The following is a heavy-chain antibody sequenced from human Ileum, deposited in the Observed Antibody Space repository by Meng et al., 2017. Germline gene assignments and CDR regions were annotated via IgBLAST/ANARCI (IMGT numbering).Heavy chain of an antibody. V-gene: IGHV4-61*01. Sequence: VWLQESGQGLVRSTGTMSLPCNVFCGSDSSVSYYCSCIRQPRGKGLEWIGYIYYSGSTDYNPSLKSRVTISVDMSKNQFSLRLSSVTAADTAVYYCARFDFWSGSYCLDYWGQGALVTVSS. CDR1: CGSDSSVSYY. CDR3: ARFDFWSGSYCLDY. D-gene: IGHD3-3*01. CDR2: IYYSGST. J-gene: IGHJ4*02.